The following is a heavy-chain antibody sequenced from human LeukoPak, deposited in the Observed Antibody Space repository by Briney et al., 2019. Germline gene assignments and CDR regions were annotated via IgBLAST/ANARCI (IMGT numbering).Heavy chain of an antibody. D-gene: IGHD3-3*01. CDR3: ARKYYDFWSGCHNFDY. Sequence: PSETLSLTCAVYGGSFSGYYWSWLRQPPGKGLEWIGEINHSGSTNYNPPLKSRVTISVDTSKNQFSLKLSSVTAADTAVYYCARKYYDFWSGCHNFDYWGQGTLVTVSS. V-gene: IGHV4-34*01. CDR1: GGSFSGYY. CDR2: INHSGST. J-gene: IGHJ4*02.